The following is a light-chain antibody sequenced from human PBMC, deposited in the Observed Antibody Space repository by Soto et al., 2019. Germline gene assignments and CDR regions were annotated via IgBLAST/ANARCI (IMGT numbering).Light chain of an antibody. CDR2: AAS. CDR1: QSIVTY. V-gene: IGKV1-39*01. Sequence: DIQMTQSPSSLSASVGYRVTITCRASQSIVTYLNWYLQKPGQAPKLLIYAASNLQSGVPSRFSGSGSGTDFTLTINSLQPEDFATYFCQQSYSTPPWTFGQGTKVELK. CDR3: QQSYSTPPWT. J-gene: IGKJ1*01.